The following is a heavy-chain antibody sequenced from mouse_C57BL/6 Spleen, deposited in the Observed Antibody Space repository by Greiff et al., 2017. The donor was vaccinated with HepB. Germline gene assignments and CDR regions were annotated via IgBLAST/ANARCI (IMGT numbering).Heavy chain of an antibody. CDR3: ARKTTGGYGAMDY. CDR1: GYTFTSYG. D-gene: IGHD1-1*02. J-gene: IGHJ4*01. V-gene: IGHV1-81*01. Sequence: QVQLKQSGAELARPGASVKLSCKASGYTFTSYGISWVKQRTGQGLEWIGEIYPRSGNTYYNEKFKGKATLTADKSSSTAYMELRSLTSEDSAVYFCARKTTGGYGAMDYWGQGTSVTVSS. CDR2: IYPRSGNT.